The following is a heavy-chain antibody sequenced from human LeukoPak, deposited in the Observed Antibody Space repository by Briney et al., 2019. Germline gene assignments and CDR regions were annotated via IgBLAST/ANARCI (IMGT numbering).Heavy chain of an antibody. V-gene: IGHV4-59*01. J-gene: IGHJ4*02. CDR2: MYNSGST. CDR3: ARGIEPSGDSGY. Sequence: KPSETLSLTCTVSGGSISGSYWSWIRQPPGKGLEWIAYMYNSGSTNYNPSLKSRVTISIDTSKNQFSLKLSSLTAADTAIYYCARGIEPSGDSGYWGQGILVTVSS. CDR1: GGSISGSY. D-gene: IGHD4-17*01.